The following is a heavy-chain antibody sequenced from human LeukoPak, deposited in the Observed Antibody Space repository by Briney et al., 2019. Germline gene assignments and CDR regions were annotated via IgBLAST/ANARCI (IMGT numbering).Heavy chain of an antibody. Sequence: SETLSLTCTVSGYSISSGYYWGWIRQPPGKGLEWIGSIYHSGSTYYNPSLKSRVTISVDTSKNQFSLKLSSVTAADTAVYYCAKGSSGYDFANWFDPWGQGTLVTVSS. CDR3: AKGSSGYDFANWFDP. CDR2: IYHSGST. J-gene: IGHJ5*02. V-gene: IGHV4-38-2*02. CDR1: GYSISSGYY. D-gene: IGHD5-12*01.